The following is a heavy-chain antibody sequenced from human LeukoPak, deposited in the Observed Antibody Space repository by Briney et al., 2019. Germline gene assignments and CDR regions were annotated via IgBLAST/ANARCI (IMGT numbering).Heavy chain of an antibody. CDR3: ARVGYYASGPFSYFDY. CDR2: ISYDGSNK. D-gene: IGHD3-10*01. V-gene: IGHV3-30-3*01. J-gene: IGHJ4*02. Sequence: GGSLRLSCAASGFTFSTYAMHWVRQGPGKGLEWVAVISYDGSNKYYADSVKGRFTISRDNSKNTLYLQMNSLSVEDTAVYYCARVGYYASGPFSYFDYWGQGTLVTVSS. CDR1: GFTFSTYA.